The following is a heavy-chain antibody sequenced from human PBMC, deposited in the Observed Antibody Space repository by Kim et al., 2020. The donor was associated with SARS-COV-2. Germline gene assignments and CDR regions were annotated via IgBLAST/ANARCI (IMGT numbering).Heavy chain of an antibody. J-gene: IGHJ4*02. CDR3: AKPTEIFDWLLNY. Sequence: YPDSVKGPFTTSRDNSKNTLYLQMNSLRAEDTAVYYCAKPTEIFDWLLNYWGQGTLVTVSS. V-gene: IGHV3-23*01. D-gene: IGHD3-9*01.